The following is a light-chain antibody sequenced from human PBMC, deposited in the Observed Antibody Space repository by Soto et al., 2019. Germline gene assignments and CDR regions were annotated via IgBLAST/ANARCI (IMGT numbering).Light chain of an antibody. V-gene: IGKV3-15*01. J-gene: IGKJ5*01. Sequence: EIVLTQSQASLSLSAGERATLSCRASQSVSSTLAWYQQRPGQAPRLLIYGASTRATAIPARFSGSGYGTEFNLTISSLQSEDFAVYYCQQYKTWPLTFGQGTRLEIK. CDR2: GAS. CDR3: QQYKTWPLT. CDR1: QSVSST.